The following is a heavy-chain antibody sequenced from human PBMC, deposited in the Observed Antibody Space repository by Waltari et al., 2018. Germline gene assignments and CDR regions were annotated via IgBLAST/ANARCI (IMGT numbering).Heavy chain of an antibody. CDR2: IIPIFGTA. V-gene: IGHV1-69*01. CDR3: ARVHYDFWSGYSQNYYYYYMDV. J-gene: IGHJ6*03. Sequence: QVQLVQFGAEVKKPGSSVKVSCRASGGTFSSYAISWVRQAPGQGLEWMGGIIPIFGTANYAQKFQGRVTITADESTSTAYRELSSLRSEDTAVYYCARVHYDFWSGYSQNYYYYYMDVWGKGTT. CDR1: GGTFSSYA. D-gene: IGHD3-3*01.